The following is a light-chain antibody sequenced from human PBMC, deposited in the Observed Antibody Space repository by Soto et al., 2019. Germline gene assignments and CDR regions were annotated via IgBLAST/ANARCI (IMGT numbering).Light chain of an antibody. CDR2: GNV. CDR3: QSYDSSLSDVL. J-gene: IGLJ2*01. CDR1: SSDVGAGYA. V-gene: IGLV1-40*01. Sequence: QSVLTQPPSVSGAPGQRVTISCTGSSSDVGAGYAVHWYQQLPGTAPKLLIYGNVNRPSGVPDRFSASRSGASASLAITGLQADDEADYYCQSYDSSLSDVLFGGGTQLTVL.